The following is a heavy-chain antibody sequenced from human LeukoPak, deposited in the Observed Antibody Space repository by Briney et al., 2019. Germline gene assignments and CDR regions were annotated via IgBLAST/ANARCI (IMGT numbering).Heavy chain of an antibody. CDR2: VNPSGGVT. Sequence: ASVKASCKASGYTFTSYYMHWVRQAPGQGLEWMGVVNPSGGVTSYAQKFLGRVTMTTDTSTNTVYMELSSLRSEDTAVYYCARQYCSGGSCYHDYWGQGTLVIVSS. CDR3: ARQYCSGGSCYHDY. CDR1: GYTFTSYY. J-gene: IGHJ4*02. V-gene: IGHV1-46*01. D-gene: IGHD2-15*01.